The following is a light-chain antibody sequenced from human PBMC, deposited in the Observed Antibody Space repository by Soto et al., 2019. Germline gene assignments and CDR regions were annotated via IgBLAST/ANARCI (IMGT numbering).Light chain of an antibody. V-gene: IGKV3-20*01. CDR3: RQYGSSPPT. Sequence: EIVLTQSPGTLSLSPGERATLSCRASRSVSNNYVAWYQRKPGQAPRLLIYGASSRATDIPRRFSGSGSGTDFTLTITRLEPEDFAVYYCRQYGSSPPTFGQGTKVESK. CDR2: GAS. CDR1: RSVSNNY. J-gene: IGKJ1*01.